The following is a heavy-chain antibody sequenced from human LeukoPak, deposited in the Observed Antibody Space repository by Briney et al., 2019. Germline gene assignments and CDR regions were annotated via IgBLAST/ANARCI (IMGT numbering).Heavy chain of an antibody. V-gene: IGHV4-30-2*01. CDR1: GGSISSGGYY. J-gene: IGHJ4*02. Sequence: SETLSLTCTVSGGSISSGGYYWSWIRQPPGKSLEWIGYIYHSGSTYYNPSLKSRVTISVDTSKNQFSLKLSSVTAADTAVYYCGGTGGYSGYSSRYPDYWGQGTLVTVSS. CDR3: GGTGGYSGYSSRYPDY. CDR2: IYHSGST. D-gene: IGHD6-13*01.